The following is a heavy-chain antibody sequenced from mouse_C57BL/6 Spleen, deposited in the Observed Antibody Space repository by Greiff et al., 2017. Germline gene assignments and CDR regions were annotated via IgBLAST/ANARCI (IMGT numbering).Heavy chain of an antibody. CDR2: IDPNSGGT. D-gene: IGHD4-1*01. V-gene: IGHV1-72*01. J-gene: IGHJ3*01. CDR3: AIPRYGTNWDDWFAY. CDR1: GYTFTSCW. Sequence: QVQLQQPGAELVKPGASVKLSCKASGYTFTSCWMHWVKQRPGRGLEWIGRIDPNSGGTKYNEKFKSKATLTVDKPSSTAYMQLSSLTSEDSAVYYCAIPRYGTNWDDWFAYWGQGTMVTVSA.